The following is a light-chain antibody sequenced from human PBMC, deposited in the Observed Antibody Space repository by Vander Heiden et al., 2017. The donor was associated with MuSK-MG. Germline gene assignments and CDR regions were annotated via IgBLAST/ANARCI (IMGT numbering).Light chain of an antibody. CDR3: HQYDATPYT. Sequence: DIVMIQSPASLALSLGERATISCKSSQNLLQSCNNKNYLSWYQQRPGQPPRLLFYWASARDSGVPDRFSDSGSGTDFTLSISSLQAEDVAIYYCHQYDATPYTFGQGTKLEIK. J-gene: IGKJ2*01. CDR2: WAS. V-gene: IGKV4-1*01. CDR1: QNLLQSCNNKNY.